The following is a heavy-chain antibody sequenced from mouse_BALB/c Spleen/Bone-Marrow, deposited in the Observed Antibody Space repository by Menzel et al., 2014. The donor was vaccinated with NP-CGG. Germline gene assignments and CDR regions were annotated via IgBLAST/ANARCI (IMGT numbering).Heavy chain of an antibody. CDR3: TRSTMITYFDY. J-gene: IGHJ2*01. Sequence: LVESGAELVKPGASVKLSCKASGYTFTSYYMYWVKRRPGQGLEWIGEINPSNGGTNFNEKFKSKATLTVDKSSSTAYMQLSSLTSEDSAVYYCTRSTMITYFDYWGQGTTLTVSS. CDR2: INPSNGGT. D-gene: IGHD2-4*01. CDR1: GYTFTSYY. V-gene: IGHV1S81*02.